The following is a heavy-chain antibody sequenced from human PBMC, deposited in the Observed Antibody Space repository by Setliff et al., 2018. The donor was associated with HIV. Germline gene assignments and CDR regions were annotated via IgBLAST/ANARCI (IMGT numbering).Heavy chain of an antibody. CDR2: IRSKAYGGTI. D-gene: IGHD3-10*01. V-gene: IGHV3-49*04. CDR1: GFTFGVYA. Sequence: GSLRLSCTTSGFTFGVYAMSWVRQAPGKGLEWGGFIRSKAYGGTIEYAASVKGRFTISRDDFKSIAYLQMNSLKTEDTAVYYCTPTDYGGSDYWGQGTLVTVSS. CDR3: TPTDYGGSDY. J-gene: IGHJ4*02.